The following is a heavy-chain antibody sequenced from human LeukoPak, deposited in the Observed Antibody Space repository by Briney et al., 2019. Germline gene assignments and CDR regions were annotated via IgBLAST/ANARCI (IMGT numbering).Heavy chain of an antibody. CDR2: IYYRGTT. V-gene: IGHV4-39*01. Sequence: PSQTLSLTCTVSGGSISSGDYYWSWIRQPPGKGLEWMGTIYYRGTTYSNPSLKSRVSISVDTSKNQFSLKLSSVTAADTAVYYCARHAGVGATHSIDYWGQGTLVTVSS. J-gene: IGHJ4*02. D-gene: IGHD1-26*01. CDR3: ARHAGVGATHSIDY. CDR1: GGSISSGDYY.